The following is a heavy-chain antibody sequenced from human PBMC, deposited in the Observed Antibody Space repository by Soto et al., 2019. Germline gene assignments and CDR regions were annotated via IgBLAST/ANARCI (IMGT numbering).Heavy chain of an antibody. CDR1: GYTFTGYY. D-gene: IGHD6-6*01. CDR2: INPNSGGT. CDR3: ARDLSEYSSSSLYPYYYYGMDV. Sequence: ASVKVSCKASGYTFTGYYMHWVRQAPGQGLEWMGWINPNSGGTNYAQKFQGWVTMTRDTSISTAYMELSRLRSDDTAVYYCARDLSEYSSSSLYPYYYYGMDVWGQGTTVTVSS. J-gene: IGHJ6*02. V-gene: IGHV1-2*04.